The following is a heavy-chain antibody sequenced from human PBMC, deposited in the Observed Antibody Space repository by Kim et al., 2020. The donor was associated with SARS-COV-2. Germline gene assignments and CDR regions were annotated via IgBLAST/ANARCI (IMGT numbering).Heavy chain of an antibody. CDR1: GFTFSSYS. V-gene: IGHV3-48*02. Sequence: GGSLRLSCAASGFTFSSYSMNWVRQAPGKGLEWVSYISSSSSTIYYADSVKGRFTISRDNAKNSLYLQMNSLRDEDTAVYYCARDVVGWGPNWFDPWGQGTLVTVSS. D-gene: IGHD1-26*01. CDR3: ARDVVGWGPNWFDP. J-gene: IGHJ5*02. CDR2: ISSSSSTI.